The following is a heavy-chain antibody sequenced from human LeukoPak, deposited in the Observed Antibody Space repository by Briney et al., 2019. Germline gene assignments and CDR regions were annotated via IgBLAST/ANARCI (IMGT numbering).Heavy chain of an antibody. D-gene: IGHD3-9*01. Sequence: SETLSLTCAVYGGSFSGYYWSWIRQPPGKGLEWIGEINHSGSTKYNPSLKSRVTISVDTSKNQFSLKLSSVTAADTAIYYCATMTSYYVGWFDPWGQGTLVTVSS. CDR3: ATMTSYYVGWFDP. J-gene: IGHJ5*02. V-gene: IGHV4-34*01. CDR2: INHSGST. CDR1: GGSFSGYY.